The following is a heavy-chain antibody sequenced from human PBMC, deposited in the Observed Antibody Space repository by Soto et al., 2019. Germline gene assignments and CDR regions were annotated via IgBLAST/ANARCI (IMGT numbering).Heavy chain of an antibody. J-gene: IGHJ4*02. CDR3: AGGGGNFDQ. V-gene: IGHV3-7*04. Sequence: EVQLVESGGGLVQPGGSLRLTCAASGFTLSTYWMSWVRQAPGKGLEWVANINQDGSDKRYVDSLKGRFTISRDNAKNSLYLQRNSLRAEDTAVYYCAGGGGNFDQWGQGTLVTVSS. CDR2: INQDGSDK. CDR1: GFTLSTYW. D-gene: IGHD3-16*01.